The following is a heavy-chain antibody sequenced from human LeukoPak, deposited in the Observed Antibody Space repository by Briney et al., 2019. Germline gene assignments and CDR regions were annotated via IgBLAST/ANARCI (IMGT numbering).Heavy chain of an antibody. CDR2: ISGSGGTT. Sequence: PGGSLRLSCAASGFTFSSYGMHWVRQAPGKGLEWVSAISGSGGTTYYADSVKGRFTIFRDNSKNTLYLQMSSLRDDDTAVYYCAKESSWGTVVTPGGPSAWGQGTLVTVSS. CDR1: GFTFSSYG. CDR3: AKESSWGTVVTPGGPSA. V-gene: IGHV3-23*01. J-gene: IGHJ5*02. D-gene: IGHD4-23*01.